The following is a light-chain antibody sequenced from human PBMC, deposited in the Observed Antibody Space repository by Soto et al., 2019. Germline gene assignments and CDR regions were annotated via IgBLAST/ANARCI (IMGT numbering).Light chain of an antibody. CDR2: GAS. J-gene: IGKJ1*01. CDR3: QQYGSSYPWT. Sequence: IVPTQSPSSLCFSPRERATLSCRASQSVSSYLAWYQQKPGQAPRLLIYGASSRATGIPDRFSGSGSGTDFTLTIRRLEPEDFAVYYCQQYGSSYPWTFGQGTKVYIK. V-gene: IGKV3-20*01. CDR1: QSVSSY.